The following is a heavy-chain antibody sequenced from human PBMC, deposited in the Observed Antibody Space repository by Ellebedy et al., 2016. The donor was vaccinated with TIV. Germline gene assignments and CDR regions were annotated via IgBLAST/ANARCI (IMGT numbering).Heavy chain of an antibody. CDR2: ISGSGSSI. D-gene: IGHD3-16*01. Sequence: PGGSLRLSCAASGFTFSDYYMNWIRQAPGKGLEWVSCISGSGSSIYYADPVKGRFTISRDNAKNSLYLQMDSLRAEDTAVYFCARDWVVGGMDHWGQGTLVTVSS. V-gene: IGHV3-11*04. CDR1: GFTFSDYY. CDR3: ARDWVVGGMDH. J-gene: IGHJ4*02.